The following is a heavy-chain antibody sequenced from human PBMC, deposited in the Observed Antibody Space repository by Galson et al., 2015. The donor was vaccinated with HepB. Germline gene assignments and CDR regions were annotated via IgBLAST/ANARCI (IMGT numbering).Heavy chain of an antibody. D-gene: IGHD3-9*01. J-gene: IGHJ4*02. Sequence: SGGSISSSSDYWGWIRQPPGKGLEWIGYICYSGSTNYNPSLKSRVTISVDTSKNQFSLKLSSVTAADTAVYYCARGRFDWLKSLGTIDYWGQGTLVTVSS. CDR3: ARGRFDWLKSLGTIDY. CDR1: GGSISSSSDY. V-gene: IGHV4-61*05. CDR2: ICYSGST.